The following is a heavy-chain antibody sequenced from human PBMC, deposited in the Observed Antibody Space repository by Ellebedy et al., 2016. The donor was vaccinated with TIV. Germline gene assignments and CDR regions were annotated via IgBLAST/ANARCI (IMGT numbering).Heavy chain of an antibody. J-gene: IGHJ4*02. CDR2: ISYSGDLM. CDR1: GFTFSGYY. V-gene: IGHV3-11*04. CDR3: ARATAY. Sequence: PGGSLRLSCAASGFTFSGYYMSWFRQAPGKGPEWVSYISYSGDLMYYADSVKGRFTTSRDNAENSLYLQMNSLRAEDTAVYYCARATAYWGQGTLVTVST.